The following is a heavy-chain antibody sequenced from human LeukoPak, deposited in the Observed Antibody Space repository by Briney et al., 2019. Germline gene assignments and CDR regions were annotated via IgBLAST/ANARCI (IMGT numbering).Heavy chain of an antibody. CDR1: GFTFSSYG. Sequence: GGSLRLSCAASGFTFSSYGMHWVRQAPGKGLEWVAFIRYDGSNKYYADSVKGRFTISRDNSKNTLYLQMNSLRAEDTAVYYCAKVSHYYDSSGYVDYWGREPWSPSPQ. D-gene: IGHD3-22*01. CDR2: IRYDGSNK. V-gene: IGHV3-30*02. CDR3: AKVSHYYDSSGYVDY. J-gene: IGHJ4*02.